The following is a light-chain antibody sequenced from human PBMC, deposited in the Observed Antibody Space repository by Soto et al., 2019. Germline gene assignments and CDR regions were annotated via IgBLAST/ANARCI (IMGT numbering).Light chain of an antibody. V-gene: IGKV1-27*01. CDR2: AAS. J-gene: IGKJ5*01. CDR1: QGISND. Sequence: DIQMTQSPSSLSASVGDRVTITCRASQGISNDLAWYQQKPGKVPKLLIYAASTLQSGAPSRFSGSGSGTDFILTLSSLQPEDVATYYCQKYNSAPHTFGQGTRLEIK. CDR3: QKYNSAPHT.